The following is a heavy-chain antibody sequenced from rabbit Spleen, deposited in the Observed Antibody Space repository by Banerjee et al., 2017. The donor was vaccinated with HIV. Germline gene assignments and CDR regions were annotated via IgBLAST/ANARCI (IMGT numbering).Heavy chain of an antibody. Sequence: QSLEESGGDRVKPGASLTLTCTTSGFTLSSYWISWVRQTPGKGLEWIGYIYGDSGRTEYASWAKGRFTIAKASSTTVDLKMTSLTAADTATYFCARALDYDGAGYGLWGPGTLVTVS. V-gene: IGHV1S40*01. CDR1: GFTLSSYW. J-gene: IGHJ4*01. CDR2: IYGDSGRT. CDR3: ARALDYDGAGYGL. D-gene: IGHD4-2*01.